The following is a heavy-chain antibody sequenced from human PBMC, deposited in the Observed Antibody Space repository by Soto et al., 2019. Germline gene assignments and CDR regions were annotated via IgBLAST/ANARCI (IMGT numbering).Heavy chain of an antibody. Sequence: EVQLVESGGGLVQPGGSLRLSCAASGFIFSASSLHWVRQAPGTGLEWVGQIRSQANNYATEYAASVKGRFTISRDDSKDTTYLQMNTLKTEDTAMYYCTAQTPDSSSWPFDYWGQGTLVTVSS. CDR2: IRSQANNYAT. V-gene: IGHV3-73*01. CDR1: GFIFSASS. CDR3: TAQTPDSSSWPFDY. D-gene: IGHD6-13*01. J-gene: IGHJ4*02.